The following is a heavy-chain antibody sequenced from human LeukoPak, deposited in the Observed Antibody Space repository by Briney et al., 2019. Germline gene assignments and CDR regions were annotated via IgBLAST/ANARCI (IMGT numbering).Heavy chain of an antibody. V-gene: IGHV1-69*01. Sequence: ASVKVSCKASGGTFSSYAISWVRQAPGQGLEWMGGIIPIFGTANCAQKFQGRVTITADESTSTAYMELSSLRSEDTAVYYCARGLVVSSSGWYENWFDPWGQGTLVTVSS. CDR2: IIPIFGTA. CDR3: ARGLVVSSSGWYENWFDP. CDR1: GGTFSSYA. J-gene: IGHJ5*02. D-gene: IGHD6-19*01.